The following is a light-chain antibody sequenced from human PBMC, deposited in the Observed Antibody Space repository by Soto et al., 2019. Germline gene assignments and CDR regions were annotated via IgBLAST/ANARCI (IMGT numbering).Light chain of an antibody. Sequence: DIHMTQSPSTLSASVGDRVTITCRASQSISSWLAWYQQKPGKAPKLLIYKASSLESGVQSRFSGSGSGTEFTLTIRSLQPDDFATYYCKQYNSYWTXGQGTKVDIK. V-gene: IGKV1-5*03. J-gene: IGKJ1*01. CDR3: KQYNSYWT. CDR1: QSISSW. CDR2: KAS.